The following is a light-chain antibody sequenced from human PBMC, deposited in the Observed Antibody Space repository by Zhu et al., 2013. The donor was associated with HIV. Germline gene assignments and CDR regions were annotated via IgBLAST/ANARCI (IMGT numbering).Light chain of an antibody. CDR1: TSNIGAGYE. J-gene: IGLJ2*01. CDR2: GNN. V-gene: IGLV1-40*01. CDR3: QSYDSSLSGSV. Sequence: QSVLAQAPSVSGAPGQRVTISCTGGTSNIGAGYEVHWYQQFPGTAPKLLIYGNNNRPSGVPDRFSGSKSGTSASLAITGLQAEDEADYYCQSYDSSLSGSVFGGGTKLTVL.